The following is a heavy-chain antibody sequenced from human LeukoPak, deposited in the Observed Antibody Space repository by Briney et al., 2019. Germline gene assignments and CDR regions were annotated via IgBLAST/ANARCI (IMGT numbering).Heavy chain of an antibody. CDR3: ARDTKTGGAWSFDS. Sequence: SETLSLTCAVYGGSFSGHYWNWIRQPPGKGLEWIGEINQSGSSKYNPSLKSRVTISVDTSNNQFSLNLISVTAADTAVYYCARDTKTGGAWSFDSWGQGMLVTVSS. CDR2: INQSGSS. J-gene: IGHJ4*02. D-gene: IGHD2-8*02. V-gene: IGHV4-34*01. CDR1: GGSFSGHY.